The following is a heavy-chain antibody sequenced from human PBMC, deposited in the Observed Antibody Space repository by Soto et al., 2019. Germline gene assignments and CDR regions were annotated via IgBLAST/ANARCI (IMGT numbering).Heavy chain of an antibody. J-gene: IGHJ4*02. V-gene: IGHV5-10-1*01. Sequence: GEALGTSCQCSGYIITSYWITWLRQPPGKGLDWVGKIDPSDSYTYYSPSFQGHVTISTDNSLSTAYFQWSRLKASDTAMYYCARPSGSSLADDYWGQGSLVTVSS. D-gene: IGHD1-26*01. CDR2: IDPSDSYT. CDR1: GYIITSYW. CDR3: ARPSGSSLADDY.